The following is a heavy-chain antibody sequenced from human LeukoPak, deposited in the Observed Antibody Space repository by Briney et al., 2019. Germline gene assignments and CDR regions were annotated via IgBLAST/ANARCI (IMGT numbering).Heavy chain of an antibody. CDR2: IYHSGST. CDR3: ARHTTVTTGYRYLDY. J-gene: IGHJ4*02. Sequence: SETLSLTCAVSGYSISSGYYGGWSRQPPGEGVEWIGNIYHSGSTYYNPSLKSRVTISVATSKNQFSLKLSSVTAADTAVYYCARHTTVTTGYRYLDYWGQGTLVTVSS. D-gene: IGHD4-17*01. CDR1: GYSISSGYY. V-gene: IGHV4-38-2*01.